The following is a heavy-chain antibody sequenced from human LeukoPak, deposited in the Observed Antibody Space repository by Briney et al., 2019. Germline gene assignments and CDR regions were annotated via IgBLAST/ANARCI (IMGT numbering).Heavy chain of an antibody. CDR3: AKERMITFGGVTYYYYGMDV. CDR2: ISWNSGSI. D-gene: IGHD3-16*01. J-gene: IGHJ6*02. Sequence: QPGGSLRLSCAASGFTFDDYAMHWVRQAPGKGLEWVSGISWNSGSIGYADSVKGRFTISRDNAKNSLYLQMNSLRAEDTALYYCAKERMITFGGVTYYYYGMDVWGQGTTVTVSS. CDR1: GFTFDDYA. V-gene: IGHV3-9*01.